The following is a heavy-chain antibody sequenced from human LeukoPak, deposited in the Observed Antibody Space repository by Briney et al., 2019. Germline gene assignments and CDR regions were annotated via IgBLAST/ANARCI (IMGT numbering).Heavy chain of an antibody. J-gene: IGHJ5*02. V-gene: IGHV1-2*02. CDR1: GYRFSDSY. CDR3: VSAYDQ. CDR2: INPNTGDT. Sequence: ASVKVSCKASGYRFSDSYVHWVRQAPGHGFEWMGWINPNTGDTKYAKMFQGRVTMTTGASISTAYMELSGLRSADTAIYFCVSAYDQWGQGTLVTVSS.